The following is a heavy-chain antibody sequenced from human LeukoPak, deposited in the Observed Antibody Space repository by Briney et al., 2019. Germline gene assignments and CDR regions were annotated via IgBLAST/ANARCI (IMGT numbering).Heavy chain of an antibody. Sequence: PSETLSLTCTISGASTSSRGYYWTWVRQHSGKGLEWIGYIYHTGTTYYNPSLRSRITISMGTSKNQFSLKMTSMTAADTAVYYRAGDLDFASGYYLHYWGQGSLVTVSS. CDR3: AGDLDFASGYYLHY. CDR2: IYHTGTT. V-gene: IGHV4-31*03. J-gene: IGHJ4*02. CDR1: GASTSSRGYY. D-gene: IGHD3-22*01.